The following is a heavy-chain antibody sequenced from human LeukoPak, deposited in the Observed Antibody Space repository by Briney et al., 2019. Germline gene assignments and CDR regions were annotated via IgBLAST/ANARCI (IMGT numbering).Heavy chain of an antibody. CDR2: ISVYNGNT. D-gene: IGHD3-22*01. V-gene: IGHV1-18*01. CDR1: GYTFTSYG. CDR3: ARVQSSGYYPGLDY. J-gene: IGHJ4*02. Sequence: ASVKVSCKASGYTFTSYGISWVRQAPGQGLEWMGWISVYNGNTNYAQKLQGRVTMTTDTSTSTAYMELRSLRSDDTAVYYCARVQSSGYYPGLDYWGQGTLVTVSS.